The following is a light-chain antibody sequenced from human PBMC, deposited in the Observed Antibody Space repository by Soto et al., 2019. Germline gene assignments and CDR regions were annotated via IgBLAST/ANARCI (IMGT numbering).Light chain of an antibody. CDR3: QQYNDWPRT. V-gene: IGKV3-15*01. CDR2: GAS. CDR1: QSVRSH. J-gene: IGKJ4*01. Sequence: EVVMTQSPATLSVSPGERATLSCRASQSVRSHLAWYQQKPGQAPSLLIFGASTRATGVPARFSGSESGTGFTLTISSLQSEDVALYFCQQYNDWPRTFGGGTKVDIK.